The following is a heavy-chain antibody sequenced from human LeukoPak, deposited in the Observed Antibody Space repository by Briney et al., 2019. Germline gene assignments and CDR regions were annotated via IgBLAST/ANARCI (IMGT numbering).Heavy chain of an antibody. V-gene: IGHV3-7*01. CDR2: IKEDGSET. J-gene: IGHJ4*02. CDR3: ARDSFETDIDY. CDR1: GFTFSTYW. Sequence: GGSPRLSCAVSGFTFSTYWMSWVRQAPGKGLEWVANIKEDGSETYYVDSLKGRFTISRDNVKNSLYLQINSLRADDSAVHYCARDSFETDIDYWGQGTLVTVSS. D-gene: IGHD1-14*01.